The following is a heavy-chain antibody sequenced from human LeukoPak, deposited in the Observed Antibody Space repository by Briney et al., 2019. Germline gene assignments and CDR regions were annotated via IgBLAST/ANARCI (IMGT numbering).Heavy chain of an antibody. J-gene: IGHJ6*03. CDR2: INHSGST. Sequence: SETLSLTCAVYGGSFSGYYWSWIRQPPGKGLEWIGEINHSGSTNYNPSLKSRVTISVDTSKNQFSLKLSSVTAADTAVYYCARQGYYYGSGSYFGYYYYYYMDVWGKGTTVTISS. CDR3: ARQGYYYGSGSYFGYYYYYYMDV. V-gene: IGHV4-34*01. D-gene: IGHD3-10*01. CDR1: GGSFSGYY.